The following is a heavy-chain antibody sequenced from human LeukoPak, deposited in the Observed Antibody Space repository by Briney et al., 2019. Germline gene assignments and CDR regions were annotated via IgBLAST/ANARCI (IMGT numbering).Heavy chain of an antibody. CDR1: GFTFDDYA. CDR2: ISWNSGSI. Sequence: PGRSLRLSCAASGFTFDDYATHWVRQAPGKGLEWVSGISWNSGSIGYADSVKGRFTISRDNAKNSLYLQMNSLRAEDTALYYCAKSRGSSGWYATMDYWGQGTLVTVSS. J-gene: IGHJ4*02. D-gene: IGHD6-19*01. CDR3: AKSRGSSGWYATMDY. V-gene: IGHV3-9*01.